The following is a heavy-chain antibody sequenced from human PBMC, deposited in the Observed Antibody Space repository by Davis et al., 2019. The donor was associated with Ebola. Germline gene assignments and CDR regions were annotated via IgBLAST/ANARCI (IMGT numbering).Heavy chain of an antibody. CDR3: VRDPALVVTGGGWFFGL. J-gene: IGHJ2*01. Sequence: GESLKISCAASGFTFSSYAMSWVRQAPGKGLEWVAVISYDGSNEYYAYDGSSEYYADSVKGRFTISRDNSKNTLNLQMNSLRAEDTAVYYCVRDPALVVTGGGWFFGLWGRGTLVTVSS. CDR2: ISYDGSNEYYAYDGSSE. V-gene: IGHV3-30-3*01. D-gene: IGHD2-21*02. CDR1: GFTFSSYA.